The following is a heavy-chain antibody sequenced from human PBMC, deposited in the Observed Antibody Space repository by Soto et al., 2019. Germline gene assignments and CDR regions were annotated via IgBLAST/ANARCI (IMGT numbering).Heavy chain of an antibody. V-gene: IGHV3-23*01. CDR2: ITSAGST. CDR1: GFTFSNYA. CDR3: AKTDKFHSQSSGWANRLDS. Sequence: EVQLLESGGDLAQPGGSLRLICAASGFTFSNYAMTWVRQSPGKGLEWDSTITSAGSTFYGDTVKGRFTISRDNSKSILYLQVNSLGAEDTAVYYCAKTDKFHSQSSGWANRLDSGGQGTQVTVSS. D-gene: IGHD6-19*01. J-gene: IGHJ4*02.